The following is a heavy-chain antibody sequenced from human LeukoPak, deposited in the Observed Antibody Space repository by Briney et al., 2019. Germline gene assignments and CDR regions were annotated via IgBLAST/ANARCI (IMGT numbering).Heavy chain of an antibody. V-gene: IGHV4-59*01. Sequence: PSETLSLTCSVSGGAISSYYWNWLRQPPGKGLEWVGYISYSGSTNYNPSLKSRLTISLDTSKKQFSLKLSSVTAADTAVYYCASLRNLRGYRNRRFDYWGQGTLVTVSS. D-gene: IGHD5-18*01. J-gene: IGHJ4*02. CDR2: ISYSGST. CDR3: ASLRNLRGYRNRRFDY. CDR1: GGAISSYY.